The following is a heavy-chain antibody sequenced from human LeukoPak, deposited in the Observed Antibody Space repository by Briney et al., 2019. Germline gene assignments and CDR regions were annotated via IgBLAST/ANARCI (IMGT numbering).Heavy chain of an antibody. Sequence: SETLSLTCTVSGGSISSGGYYWSWIRQHPGKGLEWIGYIYYSGSTYYNPSLKSRVTISVDTSKNQFSLKLSSVTAADTAVYYCARVGYSSVWFDPWGQGTLVTVSS. V-gene: IGHV4-31*03. CDR2: IYYSGST. D-gene: IGHD6-25*01. CDR1: GGSISSGGYY. CDR3: ARVGYSSVWFDP. J-gene: IGHJ5*02.